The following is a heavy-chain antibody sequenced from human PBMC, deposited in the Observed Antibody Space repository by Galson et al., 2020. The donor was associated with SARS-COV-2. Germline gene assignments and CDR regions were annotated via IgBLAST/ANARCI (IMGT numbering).Heavy chain of an antibody. CDR2: IYSGGST. Sequence: GESLKISCAASGFTVSSNYMSWVRQAPGKGLEWVSVIYSGGSTYYADSVKGRFTISRHNSKNTLYLQMNSLRAEDTAVYYCARVGSSSWYGLGYWGQGTLGTVSS. D-gene: IGHD6-13*01. CDR1: GFTVSSNY. CDR3: ARVGSSSWYGLGY. J-gene: IGHJ4*02. V-gene: IGHV3-53*04.